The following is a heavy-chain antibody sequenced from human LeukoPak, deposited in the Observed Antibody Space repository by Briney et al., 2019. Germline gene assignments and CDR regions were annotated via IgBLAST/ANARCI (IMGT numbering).Heavy chain of an antibody. CDR2: IKAGGSEK. Sequence: GGSLRLSCATSGFSLSGHWMNWVRQPPGKGLEWVANIKAGGSEKYYVDSVKGRFTISRDDAKRTVDLQMVNLRTEDTAVYYCAYRNNFEYWGQGTLVTVSS. CDR3: AYRNNFEY. CDR1: GFSLSGHW. D-gene: IGHD1-26*01. J-gene: IGHJ4*02. V-gene: IGHV3-7*05.